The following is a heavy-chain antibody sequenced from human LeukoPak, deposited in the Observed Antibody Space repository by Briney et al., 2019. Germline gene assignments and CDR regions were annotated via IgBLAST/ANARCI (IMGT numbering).Heavy chain of an antibody. V-gene: IGHV1-2*02. D-gene: IGHD3-16*01. J-gene: IGHJ4*02. CDR1: GYIFTDYY. CDR2: INPNSGGT. Sequence: ASVKVSCKASGYIFTDYYIHWVRQAPGQGLEWMGWINPNSGGTSYAQKFQGRVTMTRDTSISTAYMELSRLRSDDTAVYYCARVRYRLAETYIDYWGQGTLVTVSS. CDR3: ARVRYRLAETYIDY.